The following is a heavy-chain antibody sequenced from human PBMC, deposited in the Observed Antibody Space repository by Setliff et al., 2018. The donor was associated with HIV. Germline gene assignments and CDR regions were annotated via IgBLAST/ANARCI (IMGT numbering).Heavy chain of an antibody. V-gene: IGHV5-51*01. CDR1: GYRFTDYW. D-gene: IGHD6-25*01. CDR2: IYPGDSDT. J-gene: IGHJ5*02. Sequence: HGESLKISCRGSGYRFTDYWIGWVRQMPGKGLEWMGVIYPGDSDTRYNPSFQGQVAISAHKPTSTAYLQWSSLKASDTAMYYCARRLYSSEAFDPWGQGTLVTVSS. CDR3: ARRLYSSEAFDP.